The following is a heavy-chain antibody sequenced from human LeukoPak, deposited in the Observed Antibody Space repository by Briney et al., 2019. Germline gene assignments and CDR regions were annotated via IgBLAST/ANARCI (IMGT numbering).Heavy chain of an antibody. CDR3: ARDAGKGSKDFEFDY. J-gene: IGHJ4*02. CDR2: ISGSADST. V-gene: IGHV3-23*01. D-gene: IGHD1-14*01. CDR1: GFTFNKFA. Sequence: GGSLRLSCAASGFTFNKFAMSWVRQAPGQGLDWVSSISGSADSTYYADSVKGRFTISRDNSKSTLFLLMNIPRAEDTAVYFCARDAGKGSKDFEFDYWGQGIRVTVSS.